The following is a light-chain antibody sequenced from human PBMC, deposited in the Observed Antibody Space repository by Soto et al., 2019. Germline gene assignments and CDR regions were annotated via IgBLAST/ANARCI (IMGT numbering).Light chain of an antibody. CDR2: DAS. V-gene: IGKV1-5*01. J-gene: IGKJ1*01. Sequence: DIQMTQSPSTLSASVGDRVTITCRASQSISSWLAWYQQKPGKAPKLLIYDASSLESGVPSRFSGSGSGTEFTLTIGSLLPDDFATYYCQQYYSYSTFGQGTKVDIK. CDR3: QQYYSYST. CDR1: QSISSW.